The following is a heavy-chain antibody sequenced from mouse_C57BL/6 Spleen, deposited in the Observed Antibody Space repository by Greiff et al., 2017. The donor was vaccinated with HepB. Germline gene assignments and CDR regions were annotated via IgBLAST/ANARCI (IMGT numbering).Heavy chain of an antibody. CDR1: GYAFSSSW. CDR3: ARRGGSSGYFAY. J-gene: IGHJ3*01. V-gene: IGHV1-82*01. D-gene: IGHD3-2*02. Sequence: VQRVESGPELVKPGASVKISCKASGYAFSSSWMNWVKQRPGKGLEWIGRIYPGDGDTNYNGKFKGKATLTADKSSSTAYMQLSSLTSEDSAVYFCARRGGSSGYFAYWGQGTLVTVSA. CDR2: IYPGDGDT.